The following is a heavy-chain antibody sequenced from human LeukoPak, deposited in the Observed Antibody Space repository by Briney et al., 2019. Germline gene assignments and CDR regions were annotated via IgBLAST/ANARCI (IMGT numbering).Heavy chain of an antibody. Sequence: GGSLRLSCAASGFTFDDYAMHWVRQAPGKGLEWVSGISWNSGSIGYADSVKGRFTISRDNAKNSLYLQMNSLRAEDTALYYCAKDRGAAIRGVIILAYWGQGTLVTVSS. V-gene: IGHV3-9*01. J-gene: IGHJ4*02. D-gene: IGHD3-10*01. CDR3: AKDRGAAIRGVIILAY. CDR1: GFTFDDYA. CDR2: ISWNSGSI.